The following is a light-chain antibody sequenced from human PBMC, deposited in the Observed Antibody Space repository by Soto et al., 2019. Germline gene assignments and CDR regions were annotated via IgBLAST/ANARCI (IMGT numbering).Light chain of an antibody. Sequence: EVVLAQSTGTLSFSLGERATLSCRASQSLRSSPACYQQKPGQAPRLLNYEASSRATGIPARFGGSASGTFFTVTISSLEPEVAAVYYRQQGSSWPITFGPGTRLEI. J-gene: IGKJ5*01. V-gene: IGKV3-11*01. CDR1: QSLRSS. CDR2: EAS. CDR3: QQGSSWPIT.